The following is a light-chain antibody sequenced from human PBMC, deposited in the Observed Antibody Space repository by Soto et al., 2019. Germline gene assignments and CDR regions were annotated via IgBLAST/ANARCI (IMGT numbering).Light chain of an antibody. CDR3: SSYGGSNNLL. Sequence: QSAPTQPPSASGSPGQSVTISCTGTSSDVGAYNYVSWYQQHPGKAPKSMIYEVSKRPSGVPDRFSGSKSGNTASLTVSGLQAEDEADYYCSSYGGSNNLLFGGGTKLTVL. CDR2: EVS. V-gene: IGLV2-8*01. J-gene: IGLJ3*02. CDR1: SSDVGAYNY.